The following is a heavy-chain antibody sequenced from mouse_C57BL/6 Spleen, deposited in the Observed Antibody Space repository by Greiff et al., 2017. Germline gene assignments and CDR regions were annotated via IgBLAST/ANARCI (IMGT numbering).Heavy chain of an antibody. CDR1: GYTFTDYE. CDR2: IDPETGGT. J-gene: IGHJ2*01. CDR3: TRSITTVVGYFDY. D-gene: IGHD1-1*01. Sequence: QVQLQQSGAELVRPGASVTLSCKASGYTFTDYEMHWVKQTPVHGLEWIGAIDPETGGTAYNQKFKGKAILTADKSSSTAYMELRSLTSADSAVYYCTRSITTVVGYFDYWGQGTTLTVSS. V-gene: IGHV1-15*01.